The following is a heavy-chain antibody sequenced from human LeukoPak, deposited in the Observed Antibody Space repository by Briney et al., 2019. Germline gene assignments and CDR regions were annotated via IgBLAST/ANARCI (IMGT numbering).Heavy chain of an antibody. J-gene: IGHJ6*02. V-gene: IGHV3-9*01. CDR1: GFTFDDYA. D-gene: IGHD4-17*01. CDR2: ISWNSGNI. Sequence: GGSLRLSCAASGFTFDDYAMHWVRQAPGKGLEWVSGISWNSGNIGYADFVKGRFTISRDNAKNSLYLKMNSLRDEDTALYYCTKSQYSTVTYYGLDVWGQGTMVTVS. CDR3: TKSQYSTVTYYGLDV.